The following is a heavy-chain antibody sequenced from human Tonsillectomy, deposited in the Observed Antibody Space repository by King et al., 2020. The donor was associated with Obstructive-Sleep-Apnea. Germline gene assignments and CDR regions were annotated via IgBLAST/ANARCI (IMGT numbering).Heavy chain of an antibody. CDR2: MNPNSGNI. V-gene: IGHV1-8*01. Sequence: VQLVESGAEVKKPGASVKVSCKASGYTFTSYDINWVRQATGQGLEWMGWMNPNSGNIGHAQTFQGRVTMTRDTSINTAYMDLSSLTSADTAVYYCAGGASSSGWYHWGQGTLVTVSS. J-gene: IGHJ4*02. CDR1: GYTFTSYD. CDR3: AGGASSSGWYH. D-gene: IGHD6-19*01.